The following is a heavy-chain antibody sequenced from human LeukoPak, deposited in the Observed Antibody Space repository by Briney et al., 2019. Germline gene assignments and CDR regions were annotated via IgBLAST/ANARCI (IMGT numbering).Heavy chain of an antibody. D-gene: IGHD3-10*01. CDR2: INRGGDT. J-gene: IGHJ4*02. V-gene: IGHV4-34*01. CDR1: GFTFSSYA. Sequence: PGGSLRLSCAASGFTFSSYAMSWIRQPPGKGLEWIGEINRGGDTNYNPSLKSRVTISVDTSKNQFSLKLSSVTAADTAVYFCARGYGSGSYYRVWGQGTLVTVSS. CDR3: ARGYGSGSYYRV.